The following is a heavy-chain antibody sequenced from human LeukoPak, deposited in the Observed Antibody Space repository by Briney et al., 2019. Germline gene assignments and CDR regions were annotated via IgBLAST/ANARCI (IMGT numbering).Heavy chain of an antibody. CDR3: STGLIPATGYY. Sequence: GGSLRLSCAASEFTLNNAWMNWVRQAPGDGLEWVGRIRSKTDGGTADYAAPVRGRFTISRDDSKNTLYLQMNSLKTEDTAVYYCSTGLIPATGYYWGQGTLVAVSS. D-gene: IGHD6-13*01. CDR2: IRSKTDGGTA. CDR1: EFTLNNAW. J-gene: IGHJ4*02. V-gene: IGHV3-15*01.